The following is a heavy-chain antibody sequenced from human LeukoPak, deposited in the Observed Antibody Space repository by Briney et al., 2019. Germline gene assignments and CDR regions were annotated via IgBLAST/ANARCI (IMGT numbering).Heavy chain of an antibody. CDR2: INPSGGIT. D-gene: IGHD1-26*01. CDR3: ARCSGSYHTYFAS. J-gene: IGHJ4*02. V-gene: IGHV1-46*01. Sequence: GASVKVSCKASGYTFSSYYIHWVRQAPGQGLEWMGIINPSGGITTYAQKLEGRVTLTRDTSTSTVDMTLSRLRSEDTVVYYCARCSGSYHTYFASWGQGTLVTVSS. CDR1: GYTFSSYY.